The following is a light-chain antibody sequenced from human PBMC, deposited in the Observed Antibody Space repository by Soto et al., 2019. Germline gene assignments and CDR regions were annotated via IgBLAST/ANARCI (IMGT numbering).Light chain of an antibody. CDR3: QSYDSSLSGYV. CDR1: SSNIRAGYE. CDR2: GNN. Sequence: QPVLTQPPSVSGAPGQRVTISCTGSSSNIRAGYEVHWYQQLPGTAPKLLIYGNNNRPSGVPDRFSGSKSGTSGSLAITGLQAEDEADYYCQSYDSSLSGYVFGTGTKLTVL. J-gene: IGLJ1*01. V-gene: IGLV1-40*01.